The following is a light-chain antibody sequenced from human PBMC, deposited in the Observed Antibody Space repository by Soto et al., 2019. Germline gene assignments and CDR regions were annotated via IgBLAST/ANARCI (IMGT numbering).Light chain of an antibody. Sequence: EMVMTQSPATLSVSPGERATLSCRASQSVSSNLAWYQQKPGQAPRLLIYGASTRATGIPARFSGSGSGTYFTLTISSLQSEDFAVYYCQQYIDWPTWTFGQGTKVEIK. CDR3: QQYIDWPTWT. V-gene: IGKV3-15*01. J-gene: IGKJ1*01. CDR2: GAS. CDR1: QSVSSN.